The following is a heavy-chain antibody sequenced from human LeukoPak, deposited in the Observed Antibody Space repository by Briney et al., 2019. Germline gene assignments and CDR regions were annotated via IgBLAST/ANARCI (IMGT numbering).Heavy chain of an antibody. CDR3: AELGITMIGGV. J-gene: IGHJ6*04. D-gene: IGHD3-10*02. CDR2: ISGSSGTT. CDR1: GFTFSDYD. V-gene: IGHV3-69-1*02. Sequence: GGSLRLSCAASGFTFSDYDMNWVRQAPGKGLEWVSAISGSSGTTYYGDSVKGRFTISRDNAKNSLYLQMNSLRAEDTAVYYCAELGITMIGGVWGKGTTVTISS.